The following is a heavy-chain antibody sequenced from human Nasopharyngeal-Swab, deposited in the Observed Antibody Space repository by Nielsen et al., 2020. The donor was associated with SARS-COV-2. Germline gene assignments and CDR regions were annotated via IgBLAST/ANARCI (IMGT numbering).Heavy chain of an antibody. V-gene: IGHV5-51*01. J-gene: IGHJ4*02. D-gene: IGHD6-13*01. Sequence: NVSCQGSGYSLTSYWIGWVRQMPGKGLEWMGIIYPGDSDTRYSPSFQGQVTISADKSISTAYLQWSRLKASDTAMYYCARQQQLVRGYYFDYWGQGTLVTVSS. CDR3: ARQQQLVRGYYFDY. CDR1: GYSLTSYW. CDR2: IYPGDSDT.